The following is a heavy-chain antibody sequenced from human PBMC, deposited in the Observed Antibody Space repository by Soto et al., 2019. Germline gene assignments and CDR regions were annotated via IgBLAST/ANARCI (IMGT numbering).Heavy chain of an antibody. J-gene: IGHJ4*02. V-gene: IGHV3-64D*06. CDR3: VKSRGGANYVFSD. CDR1: GFTFSSYS. CDR2: VSGDGVRI. Sequence: GGSMRLSCSASGFTFSSYSMHWVRQSPGKGLEYLSHVSGDGVRIYYADSVKGRFTISRDNSKNMLYLQMSSLRPDDSAVYYCVKSRGGANYVFSDWGQGTLVTVS. D-gene: IGHD2-21*01.